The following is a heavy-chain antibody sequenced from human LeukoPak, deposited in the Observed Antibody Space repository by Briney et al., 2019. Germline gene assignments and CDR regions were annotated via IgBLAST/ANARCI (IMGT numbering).Heavy chain of an antibody. CDR2: ISYDGSNK. Sequence: GGSLRLSCAASGFTFSSYAMHWVRQAPGKGLEWVAVISYDGSNKYYADSVKGRFTISRDNSKNTLYLQMNSLRAEDTAVYYCARGGGTSWFYYFDYWGQGSLVTVSS. CDR1: GFTFSSYA. J-gene: IGHJ4*02. D-gene: IGHD6-13*01. CDR3: ARGGGTSWFYYFDY. V-gene: IGHV3-30*14.